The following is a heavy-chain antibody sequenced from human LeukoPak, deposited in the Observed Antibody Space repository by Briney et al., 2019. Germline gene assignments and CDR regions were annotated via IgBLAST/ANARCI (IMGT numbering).Heavy chain of an antibody. V-gene: IGHV1-46*01. CDR3: ARDQRYYDFWSGYYMYNWFDP. D-gene: IGHD3-3*01. Sequence: APVKVSCKASGYTFTSYYMHWVRQAPGQGLEWMGIINPSGGSTSYAQKFQGRVTMTRDTSTSTVYMELSSLRSEDTAVYYCARDQRYYDFWSGYYMYNWFDPWGQGTLVTVSS. CDR1: GYTFTSYY. CDR2: INPSGGST. J-gene: IGHJ5*02.